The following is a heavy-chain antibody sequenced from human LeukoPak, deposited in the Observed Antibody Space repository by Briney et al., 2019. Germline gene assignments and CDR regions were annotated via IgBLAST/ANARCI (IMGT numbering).Heavy chain of an antibody. CDR3: AKDLPYYDILTGYREFGAFDI. J-gene: IGHJ3*02. CDR2: IYSGGST. D-gene: IGHD3-9*01. CDR1: GFTVSSNY. Sequence: GGSLRLSCAASGFTVSSNYMSWVRQAPGKGLEWVSVIYSGGSTYYADSVKGRFTISRDNSKNTLYLQMNSLRAEDTAVYYCAKDLPYYDILTGYREFGAFDIWGQGTMVTVSS. V-gene: IGHV3-53*05.